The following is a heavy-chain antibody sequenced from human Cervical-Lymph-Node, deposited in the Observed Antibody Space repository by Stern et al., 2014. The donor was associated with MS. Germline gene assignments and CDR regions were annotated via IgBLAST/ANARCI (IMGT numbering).Heavy chain of an antibody. D-gene: IGHD2-15*01. J-gene: IGHJ3*02. CDR2: IGAYNGST. Sequence: VQLVYFAAEVKTPGASVKVSCKASGYTFTSYGISWVRQAPGQGLEWIGWIGAYNGSTNYAQKLQGRVTITTDTSTSTAYMELRSLRSDDTAVYYCARGLLGSENAFDIWGQGTMVTVSS. CDR1: GYTFTSYG. CDR3: ARGLLGSENAFDI. V-gene: IGHV1-18*01.